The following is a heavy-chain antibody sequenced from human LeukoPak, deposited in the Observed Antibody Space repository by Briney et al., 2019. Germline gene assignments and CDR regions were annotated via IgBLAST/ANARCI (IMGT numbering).Heavy chain of an antibody. V-gene: IGHV3-23*01. CDR2: ISATGGNT. Sequence: GGSLRLSCAASGFTFSSYAMSWVRQAPGKGLEWVSLISATGGNTYYADSVKGRFTISRDNSKNTLYLHMNSLRAEDTAIYYCSSSVFYSSGWYGGYWGQGTPVTVSS. D-gene: IGHD6-19*01. CDR1: GFTFSSYA. CDR3: SSSVFYSSGWYGGY. J-gene: IGHJ4*02.